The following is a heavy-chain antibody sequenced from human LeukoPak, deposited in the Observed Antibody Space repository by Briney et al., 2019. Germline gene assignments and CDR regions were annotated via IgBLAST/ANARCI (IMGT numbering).Heavy chain of an antibody. D-gene: IGHD6-13*01. Sequence: SETLSLTCAVYGGSFSGYFWSWIRQPPGKGLEWIGEINHSGSTNYNPSLRSRVTISVDTSKNQFSLKLSSVTAADTAVYYCARLRAVTRSSSWLQVRRRFDYWGQGTLVTVSS. CDR3: ARLRAVTRSSSWLQVRRRFDY. CDR1: GGSFSGYF. J-gene: IGHJ4*02. V-gene: IGHV4-34*01. CDR2: INHSGST.